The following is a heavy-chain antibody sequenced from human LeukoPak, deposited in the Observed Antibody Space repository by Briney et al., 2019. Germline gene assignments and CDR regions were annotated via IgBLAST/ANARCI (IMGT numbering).Heavy chain of an antibody. J-gene: IGHJ4*02. D-gene: IGHD3-22*01. CDR3: ARGFDAYYYDSSGYYYGYFDY. CDR2: INHSGST. Sequence: PSETLSLTCTVSGGSISSYYWSWIRQPPGKGLEWIGEINHSGSTNYNPSLKSRVTISVDTSKNQFSLKLSSVTAADTAVYYCARGFDAYYYDSSGYYYGYFDYWGQGTLVTVSS. CDR1: GGSISSYY. V-gene: IGHV4-34*01.